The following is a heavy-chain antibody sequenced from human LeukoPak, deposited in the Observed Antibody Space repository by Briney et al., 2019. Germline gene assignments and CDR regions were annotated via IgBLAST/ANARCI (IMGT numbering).Heavy chain of an antibody. J-gene: IGHJ6*02. CDR3: ARDPPAAITYYGMDV. CDR2: INPNSGGT. D-gene: IGHD2-2*01. V-gene: IGHV1-2*02. Sequence: GASVKVSCKASGYTFTGYYMHWVRQAPGQGLEWMGWINPNSGGTNYAQKFQGRVTMTRDTSISTAYMELSRLRSDDTAVYYCARDPPAAITYYGMDVWGQGTTVTVS. CDR1: GYTFTGYY.